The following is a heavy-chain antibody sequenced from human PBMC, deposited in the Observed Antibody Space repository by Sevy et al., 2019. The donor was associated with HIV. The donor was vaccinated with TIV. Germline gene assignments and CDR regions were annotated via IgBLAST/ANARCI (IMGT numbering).Heavy chain of an antibody. Sequence: ASVKVSCKVSGYTLSELSMNWVRQAPGKGLEWMGGFDPEDDETIYAQGLQGRVTMTEDTSTDTAYMELSSLRSEDTAVYYCATSSLFRIAAAGLDYWGQGTLVTVSS. J-gene: IGHJ4*02. CDR1: GYTLSELS. CDR3: ATSSLFRIAAAGLDY. D-gene: IGHD6-13*01. CDR2: FDPEDDET. V-gene: IGHV1-24*01.